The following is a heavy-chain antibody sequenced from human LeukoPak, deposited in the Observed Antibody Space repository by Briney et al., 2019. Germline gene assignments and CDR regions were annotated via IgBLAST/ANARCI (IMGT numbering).Heavy chain of an antibody. V-gene: IGHV4-59*10. CDR1: GGSFSGYY. CDR2: VYTSGST. CDR3: ARLSAAKGVYYYYYMDV. J-gene: IGHJ6*03. Sequence: SDTLSLTCAVYGGSFSGYYWSWIRQPAGKGLEWIGRVYTSGSTNYNPSLKSRVTMSVDTSKNQFSLKLSSVTAADTAVYYCARLSAAKGVYYYYYMDVWGKGTTVTISS. D-gene: IGHD2-15*01.